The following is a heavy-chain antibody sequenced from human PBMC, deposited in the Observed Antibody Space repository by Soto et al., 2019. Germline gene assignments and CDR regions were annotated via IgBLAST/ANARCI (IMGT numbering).Heavy chain of an antibody. CDR2: IYPGDSDT. V-gene: IGHV5-51*01. J-gene: IGHJ6*02. CDR3: AASIFYYGMDV. CDR1: GYTFTNYW. Sequence: PGESLRISWKCSGYTFTNYWIGWVRQMPGKGLEWMGIIYPGDSDTKYNPSFQGQVTISADKSITTTYLQWSSLKASDTAIYYCAASIFYYGMDVWGQGTTVTVS.